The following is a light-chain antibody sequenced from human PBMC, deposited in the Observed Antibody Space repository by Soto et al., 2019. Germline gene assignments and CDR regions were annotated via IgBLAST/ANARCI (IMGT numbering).Light chain of an antibody. CDR2: GAS. CDR1: QGVSSNS. J-gene: IGKJ1*01. Sequence: ETVLTQSPGTLSLSPGAGATISCRASQGVSSNSLAWYQQKPGQAPRLLIYGASTRATGVPDRFSGSGSGTDFTLTISSLEPEDFAVYYCHQYGSSRRSFGQGTKVDIK. V-gene: IGKV3-20*01. CDR3: HQYGSSRRS.